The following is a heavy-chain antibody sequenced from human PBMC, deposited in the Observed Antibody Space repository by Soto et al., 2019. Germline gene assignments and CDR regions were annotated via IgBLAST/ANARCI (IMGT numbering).Heavy chain of an antibody. CDR1: GYTFTSYG. J-gene: IGHJ6*02. CDR2: ISAYNGNT. D-gene: IGHD2-21*02. Sequence: GASVKVSCKASGYTFTSYGISWVRQAPGQGLEWMGWISAYNGNTNYAQKLQGRVTMTTDTPTSTAYMELRSLRCDDTAVYYCARLTSYCGGDCYPRNGMDVWGQETTVTVSS. V-gene: IGHV1-18*04. CDR3: ARLTSYCGGDCYPRNGMDV.